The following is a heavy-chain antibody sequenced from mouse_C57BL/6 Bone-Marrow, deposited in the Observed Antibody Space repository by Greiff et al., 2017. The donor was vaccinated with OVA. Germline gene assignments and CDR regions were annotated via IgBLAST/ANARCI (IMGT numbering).Heavy chain of an antibody. Sequence: DVMLVESGGGLVQPGGSLKLSCAASGFTFSDYYMYWVRQTPEKRLEWVAYISNGGGSTYYPDTVKGRFTISRDNAKNTLYLQMSRLKSEDTAMYYCARHYYGSSLDYWGQGTTLTVSS. CDR1: GFTFSDYY. V-gene: IGHV5-12*01. D-gene: IGHD1-1*01. CDR2: ISNGGGST. CDR3: ARHYYGSSLDY. J-gene: IGHJ2*01.